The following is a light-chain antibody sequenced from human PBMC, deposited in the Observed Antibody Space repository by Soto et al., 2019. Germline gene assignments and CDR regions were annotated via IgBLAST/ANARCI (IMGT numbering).Light chain of an antibody. Sequence: QSALTQPASVSGSPGQSITISCTGTSSDVGGYYYVSWYQHHPGKAPKLMIYQVSNRPSWVSNRFSGSKSGNTASLTISGLQAEDEADYYCSSYTSSNTFYVFGTGTKLTVI. J-gene: IGLJ1*01. CDR3: SSYTSSNTFYV. CDR1: SSDVGGYYY. CDR2: QVS. V-gene: IGLV2-14*01.